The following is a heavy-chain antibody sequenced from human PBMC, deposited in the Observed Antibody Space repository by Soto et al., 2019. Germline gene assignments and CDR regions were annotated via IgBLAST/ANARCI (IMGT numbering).Heavy chain of an antibody. CDR1: GYSVSSNSAA. CDR2: TYYRSKWYS. Sequence: SQTLSLTCAISGYSVSSNSAAWNLIRQSPSRGLEWLGRTYYRSKWYSDSAVSVKSRITINSDTPKNQFTLQLNSVTPEDTAVYYCVRVVDYYYYGMDVWGQGTTVTVSS. CDR3: VRVVDYYYYGMDV. D-gene: IGHD2-15*01. V-gene: IGHV6-1*01. J-gene: IGHJ6*02.